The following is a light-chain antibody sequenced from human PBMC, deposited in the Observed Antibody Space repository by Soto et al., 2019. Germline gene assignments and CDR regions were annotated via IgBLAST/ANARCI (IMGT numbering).Light chain of an antibody. CDR1: SSDIDYNY. V-gene: IGLV2-14*01. J-gene: IGLJ2*01. CDR2: EVV. CDR3: SAYTTSVYVV. Sequence: QSALTQPASVSGSPGQSIIISCTGTSSDIDYNYVSWYQQHPGRAPKLMIYEVVNRPSGVSNRFSGSKSGYTAFLTISGLQAEDEAEYYCSAYTTSVYVVFGGGTQLTVL.